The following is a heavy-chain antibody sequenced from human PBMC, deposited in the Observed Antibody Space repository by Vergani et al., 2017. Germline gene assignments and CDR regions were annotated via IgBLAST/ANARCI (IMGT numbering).Heavy chain of an antibody. D-gene: IGHD6-13*01. CDR1: GFTFSSYA. Sequence: EVQLLESGGGLVQPGGSLRLSCAASGFTFSSYAMSWVRQAPGKGLEWVSYISSSGSTIYYADSGKGRFTISSDNAKNSLYLQMNSLRAEDTAVYYCARDVMGQQLMIYYYDMDVWGRGTTVTVSS. CDR2: ISSSGSTI. V-gene: IGHV3-48*04. J-gene: IGHJ6*03. CDR3: ARDVMGQQLMIYYYDMDV.